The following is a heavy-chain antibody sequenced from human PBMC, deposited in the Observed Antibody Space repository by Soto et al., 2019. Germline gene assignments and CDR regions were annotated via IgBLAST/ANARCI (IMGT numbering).Heavy chain of an antibody. CDR3: ARAAYGSSTLFDY. CDR2: IYQSGST. J-gene: IGHJ4*02. Sequence: SETLSLTCAVSGYFFSSDYFLGWIRQPPGKGLEWIGSIYQSGSTYYNPSLKSRVSTSVDTSKNQFSLKLSSVTAADTAVYYCARAAYGSSTLFDYWGRGALVTAPQ. V-gene: IGHV4-38-2*01. CDR1: GYFFSSDYF. D-gene: IGHD6-13*01.